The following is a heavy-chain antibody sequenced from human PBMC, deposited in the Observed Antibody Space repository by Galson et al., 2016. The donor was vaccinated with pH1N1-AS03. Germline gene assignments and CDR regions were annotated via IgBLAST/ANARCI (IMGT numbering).Heavy chain of an antibody. V-gene: IGHV5-51*03. Sequence: QSGAEVKKPRESLKISCMGSGTSFSNYWIGWVRQMPGKGLEWMGATSPDDSQTKYSPFFEGQVTISVHKSTTTTFLPWNSLKASDTALYHWGRPTFSYDTTDTNRPDAFDIWGQGTMVTVFS. CDR3: GRPTFSYDTTDTNRPDAFDI. D-gene: IGHD3-22*01. CDR2: TSPDDSQT. J-gene: IGHJ3*02. CDR1: GTSFSNYW.